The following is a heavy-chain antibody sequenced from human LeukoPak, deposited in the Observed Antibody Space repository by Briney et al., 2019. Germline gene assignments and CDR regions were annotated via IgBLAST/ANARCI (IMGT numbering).Heavy chain of an antibody. CDR1: GFTFDDYA. V-gene: IGHV3-9*01. J-gene: IGHJ4*02. CDR3: AKVGEGGEGFDY. CDR2: ISWNSGSI. D-gene: IGHD2-21*01. Sequence: PGRSLRLSCAASGFTFDDYAMHWVRQAPGKGLEWVSGISWNSGSIGYADSVKGRFTISRDNAKNSLYLQMNSLRAEDTAVYYCAKVGEGGEGFDYWGQGTLVTVSS.